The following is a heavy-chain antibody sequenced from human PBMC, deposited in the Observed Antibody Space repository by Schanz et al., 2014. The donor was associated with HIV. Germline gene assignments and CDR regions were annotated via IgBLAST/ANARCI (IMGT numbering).Heavy chain of an antibody. J-gene: IGHJ4*02. V-gene: IGHV1-69*01. CDR2: IIPIFATP. D-gene: IGHD3-16*01. CDR1: GGIFSYHA. Sequence: QVQLVQSGAEVKKPGSSVKVSCKASGGIFSYHAINWVRQAPGQGLEWMGGIIPIFATPNYAQKFQGRVTITADESTSTAYMELSSLRSDDTAIYYCAKISGFSVLVKLGCFDSWGQGTLVTVSS. CDR3: AKISGFSVLVKLGCFDS.